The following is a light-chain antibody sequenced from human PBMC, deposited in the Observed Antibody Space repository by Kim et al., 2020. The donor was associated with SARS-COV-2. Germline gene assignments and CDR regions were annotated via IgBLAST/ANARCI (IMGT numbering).Light chain of an antibody. V-gene: IGLV2-14*03. CDR3: SSYTSSSTWV. Sequence: GQSITSSCTGTSSDVGGYNYVSWYQQHPGKAPKLMIYDVSNRPSGVSNLFSGSKSGNTASLTISGLQAEDEADYYCSSYTSSSTWVFGGWTQLTVL. CDR1: SSDVGGYNY. CDR2: DVS. J-gene: IGLJ3*02.